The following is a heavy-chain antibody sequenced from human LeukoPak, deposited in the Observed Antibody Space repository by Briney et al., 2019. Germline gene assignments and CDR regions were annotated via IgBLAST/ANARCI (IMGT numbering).Heavy chain of an antibody. V-gene: IGHV1-69*13. Sequence: SVKVPCKASGGTFSSYAISWVRQAPGQGLEWMGGIIPIFGTANYAQKFQGRVTITADESTSTAYMELSSLRSEDTAVYYCARDRRGYQLWGMDVWGQGTTVTVSS. D-gene: IGHD2-2*01. CDR2: IIPIFGTA. J-gene: IGHJ6*02. CDR1: GGTFSSYA. CDR3: ARDRRGYQLWGMDV.